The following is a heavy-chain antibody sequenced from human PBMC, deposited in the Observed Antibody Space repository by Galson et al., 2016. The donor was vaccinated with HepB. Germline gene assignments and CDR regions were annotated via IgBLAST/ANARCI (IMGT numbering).Heavy chain of an antibody. J-gene: IGHJ4*02. CDR2: ISTSGGNT. V-gene: IGHV3-64D*08. CDR1: GFSFSSYG. D-gene: IGHD2-2*01. Sequence: SLRLSCAASGFSFSSYGYHWVRQAPGKGLEHVSGISTSGGNTHYAGSVKGRFIISRDNSKNTLFLQMSGLRPEDTAVYFCARGQGRYCSRINCPFDSWGQGTLVTVSS. CDR3: ARGQGRYCSRINCPFDS.